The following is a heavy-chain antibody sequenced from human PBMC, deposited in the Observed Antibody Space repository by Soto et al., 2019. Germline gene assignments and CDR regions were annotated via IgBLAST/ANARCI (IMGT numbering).Heavy chain of an antibody. D-gene: IGHD3-10*01. CDR2: IYDSGKS. J-gene: IGHJ4*02. CDR1: GGPAATGGYY. CDR3: TEALWLGDLPRY. Sequence: QVRLQESGPGLVKPSETLSLTCTVSGGPAATGGYYWSWIRQPLGKGLEWIGYIYDSGKSNYNPSHKSRVTISADSSKYRSSLTMNSVTAADTVVYYCTEALWLGDLPRYWGQGTLVTVSS. V-gene: IGHV4-61*08.